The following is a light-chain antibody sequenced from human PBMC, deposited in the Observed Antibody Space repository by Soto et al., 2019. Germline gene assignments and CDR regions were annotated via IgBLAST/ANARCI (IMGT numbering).Light chain of an antibody. CDR2: DVS. V-gene: IGLV2-14*03. J-gene: IGLJ2*01. Sequence: QSALTQPASVSGSPGQSITISCTGTRRDVGHYNYVSWYQQHPGKAPKLMIYDVSQRPSGGSDRFSGSKSGNTASLTISGLQAEDEAAYYCTSYTTSSTLVFGGGTKLTVL. CDR3: TSYTTSSTLV. CDR1: RRDVGHYNY.